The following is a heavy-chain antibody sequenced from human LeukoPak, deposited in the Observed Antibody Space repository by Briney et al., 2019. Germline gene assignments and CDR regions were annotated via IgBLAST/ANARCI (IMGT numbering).Heavy chain of an antibody. V-gene: IGHV3-74*01. CDR2: INSDGSIT. CDR1: GFTFRTYW. D-gene: IGHD1-26*01. CDR3: ARAGVGYYYYGMDV. Sequence: GGSLRLSCTASGFTFRTYWMHWVRQTPGKGLVWVSHINSDGSITSYTDSVKGRFTISRDNAKNTLYLQMNSLRGEDTAVYYCARAGVGYYYYGMDVWGQGTTATVSS. J-gene: IGHJ6*02.